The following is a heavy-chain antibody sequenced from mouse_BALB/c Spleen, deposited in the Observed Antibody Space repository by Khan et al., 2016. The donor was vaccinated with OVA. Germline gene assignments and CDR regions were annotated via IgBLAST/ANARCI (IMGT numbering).Heavy chain of an antibody. Sequence: QIQLVQSGPGLVAPSQSLSITCTVSGFSLTSYGVNWVRQPPGKGLEWLGVIWGDGSTNYHSALISKLIISQDNSKSQDFLKLNSLQTNNTATYYCDKLTPDYYSMDYWGQGTSVTVSS. J-gene: IGHJ4*01. CDR3: DKLTPDYYSMDY. V-gene: IGHV2-3*01. CDR1: GFSLTSYG. CDR2: IWGDGST.